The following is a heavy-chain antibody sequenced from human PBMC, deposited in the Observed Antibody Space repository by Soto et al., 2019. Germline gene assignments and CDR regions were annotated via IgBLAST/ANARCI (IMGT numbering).Heavy chain of an antibody. D-gene: IGHD4-17*01. CDR1: GFSLITTGSG. J-gene: IGHJ6*02. Sequence: QITLKESGPTLVEPTQTLTLTCTFSGFSLITTGSGVAWLRQPPGKALEWLELLYWDEDKRYSLSLKSKLTITKDTCNSQVVVTMTTIDPVDTGTYFCVHLMSAVTTVGMYDWGRGTAVTAFS. CDR3: VHLMSAVTTVGMYD. CDR2: LYWDEDK. V-gene: IGHV2-5*02.